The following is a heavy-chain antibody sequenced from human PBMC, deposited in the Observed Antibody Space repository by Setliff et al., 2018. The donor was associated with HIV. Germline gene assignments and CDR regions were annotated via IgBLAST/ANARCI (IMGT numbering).Heavy chain of an antibody. Sequence: GSLKISCKGSGYSFTNYWIGWVRQMPGKGLEWMGIINPGDSETRYNPPFQGQVTISADKSITTAYLQWSGLKASDTAIYYCARLGPGPMFRTNFDYWGQGTQVTVSS. D-gene: IGHD3-10*01. V-gene: IGHV5-51*01. J-gene: IGHJ4*02. CDR2: INPGDSET. CDR1: GYSFTNYW. CDR3: ARLGPGPMFRTNFDY.